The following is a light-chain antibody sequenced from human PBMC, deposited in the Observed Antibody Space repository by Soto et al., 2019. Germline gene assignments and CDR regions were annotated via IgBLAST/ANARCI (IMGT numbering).Light chain of an antibody. J-gene: IGKJ1*01. Sequence: EVVLTQSPGTVSLSPGERATLSCRASQSVTSNYLAWYQQKPGQAPRLLIYAASSRAAGIPDRFSGSGSGTDFTLSISRLEAEDFVVYYCTEYGISTTWTFGQGTKVEIK. CDR2: AAS. V-gene: IGKV3-20*01. CDR3: TEYGISTTWT. CDR1: QSVTSNY.